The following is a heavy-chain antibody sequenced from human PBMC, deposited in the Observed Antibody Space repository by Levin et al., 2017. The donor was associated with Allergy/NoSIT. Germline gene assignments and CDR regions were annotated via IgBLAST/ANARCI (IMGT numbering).Heavy chain of an antibody. V-gene: IGHV3-53*01. CDR1: GFTVSSNY. D-gene: IGHD2-15*01. J-gene: IGHJ4*02. CDR2: IYSGGST. Sequence: ASVKVSCAASGFTVSSNYMSWVRQAPGKGLEWVSVIYSGGSTDYADSVKGRFTISRDNSKNTLYLQMNSLRAEDTAVYYCARMVVAATHFDYWGQGTLVTVSS. CDR3: ARMVVAATHFDY.